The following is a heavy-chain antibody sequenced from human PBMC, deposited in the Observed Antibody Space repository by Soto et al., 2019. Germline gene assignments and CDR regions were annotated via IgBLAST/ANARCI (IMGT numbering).Heavy chain of an antibody. D-gene: IGHD3-10*01. CDR2: IYPGDSDT. V-gene: IGHV5-51*01. Sequence: PGEALKISCKGSGYSFTSYWIGWVRQMPGKGLEWMGIIYPGDSDTRYSPSFQGQVTISADKSISTAYLQWSSLKASDTAMYYSASGQQGGAASYYTYSYAMDVWGQGTTVTVSS. CDR1: GYSFTSYW. CDR3: ASGQQGGAASYYTYSYAMDV. J-gene: IGHJ6*02.